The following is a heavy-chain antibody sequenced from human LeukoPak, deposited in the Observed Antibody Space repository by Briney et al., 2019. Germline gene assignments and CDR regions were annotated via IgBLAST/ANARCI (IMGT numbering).Heavy chain of an antibody. CDR1: GFIFNDYW. Sequence: GGSLRLSCRVSGFIFNDYWITWVRQAPGKGLEWVAVISYDGSNKYYADSVKGRFTISRDNSKNTLYLQMNSLRAEDTAVYYCAKFGELFNTLTYYDFWSGYYNGDYWGQGTLVTVSS. J-gene: IGHJ4*02. CDR2: ISYDGSNK. D-gene: IGHD3-3*01. CDR3: AKFGELFNTLTYYDFWSGYYNGDY. V-gene: IGHV3-30*18.